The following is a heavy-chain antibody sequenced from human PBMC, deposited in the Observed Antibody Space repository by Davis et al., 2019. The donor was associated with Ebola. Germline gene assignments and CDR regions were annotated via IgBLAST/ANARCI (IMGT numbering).Heavy chain of an antibody. Sequence: VILGGSLRLSCAAPGFTVSSNHMSWVRQSPGTGLEWVSSISSSGSHIYYADSVKGRFTISRDNAKNSLHLQMNSLSAEDTAVYFCARILYSSYYFDSWGQGTLVTVSS. V-gene: IGHV3-21*01. CDR3: ARILYSSYYFDS. D-gene: IGHD6-6*01. J-gene: IGHJ4*02. CDR1: GFTVSSNH. CDR2: ISSSGSHI.